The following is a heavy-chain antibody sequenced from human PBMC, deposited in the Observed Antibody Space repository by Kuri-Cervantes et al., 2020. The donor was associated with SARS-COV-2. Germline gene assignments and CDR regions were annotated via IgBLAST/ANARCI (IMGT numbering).Heavy chain of an antibody. CDR3: ARGYTTLLNGFAP. Sequence: SETLSLTCPVSGVSISAYYWTWIRQPPGKTLEWIGYVSYHGGTNYNPPLESRVTISRDTSKNQFSLRLNSVTAADTAVYYCARGYTTLLNGFAPWGQGTLVTVSS. CDR1: GVSISAYY. V-gene: IGHV4-59*01. J-gene: IGHJ5*02. D-gene: IGHD5-18*01. CDR2: VSYHGGT.